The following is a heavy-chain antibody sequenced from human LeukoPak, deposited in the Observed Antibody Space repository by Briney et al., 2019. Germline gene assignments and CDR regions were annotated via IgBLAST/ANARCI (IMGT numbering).Heavy chain of an antibody. J-gene: IGHJ4*02. CDR2: IYYSGST. V-gene: IGHV4-59*01. Sequence: SETLSLTCTVSGGSISSYYWSWIRQPPGKGLEWIGYIYYSGSTNYSPSLKSRVTISVDTSKNQFSLKLSSVAAADTAVYFCERVRGIAGRWVFDHWGQGTLVTVSS. CDR3: ERVRGIAGRWVFDH. CDR1: GGSISSYY. D-gene: IGHD6-13*01.